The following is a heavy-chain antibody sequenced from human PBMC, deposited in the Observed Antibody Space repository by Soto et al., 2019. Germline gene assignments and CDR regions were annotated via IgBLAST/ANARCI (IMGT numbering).Heavy chain of an antibody. CDR1: GFTFSSYW. CDR3: ARERLYYDFCFDY. J-gene: IGHJ4*02. CDR2: IKQDGSEK. V-gene: IGHV3-7*01. D-gene: IGHD3-3*01. Sequence: GVLRLSCAASGFTFSSYWMSWVRQAPGKGLEWVANIKQDGSEKYYVDSVKGRFTISRDNAKNSLYLQMNSLRAEDTAVYYCARERLYYDFCFDYWGQGTLVTVS.